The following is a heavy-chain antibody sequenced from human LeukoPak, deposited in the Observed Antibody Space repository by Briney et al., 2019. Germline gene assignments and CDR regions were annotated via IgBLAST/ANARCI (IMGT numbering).Heavy chain of an antibody. Sequence: GGSLRLSCAASGFTVSSYGMHWVRQAPGKGLEWVAVISYDGSNKYYADSVKGRFTISRDNSKNTLYLQMNSLRAEDTAVYYCAKDLLYSSSSPPVVYWGQGTLVTVSS. J-gene: IGHJ4*02. D-gene: IGHD6-6*01. V-gene: IGHV3-30*18. CDR2: ISYDGSNK. CDR3: AKDLLYSSSSPPVVY. CDR1: GFTVSSYG.